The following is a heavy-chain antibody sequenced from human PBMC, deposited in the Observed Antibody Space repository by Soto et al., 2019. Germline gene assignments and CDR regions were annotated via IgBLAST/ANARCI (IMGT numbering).Heavy chain of an antibody. Sequence: TLSLTCAVSGGSISSGGYSWSWIRQPPGKGLEWIGYIYHSGSTYYNPSLKSRVTISVDRSKNQFSLKLSSVTAADTAVYYCARGGDTMVRGVTIDYWGQGTLVTVSS. V-gene: IGHV4-30-2*01. CDR3: ARGGDTMVRGVTIDY. J-gene: IGHJ4*02. CDR2: IYHSGST. CDR1: GGSISSGGYS. D-gene: IGHD3-10*01.